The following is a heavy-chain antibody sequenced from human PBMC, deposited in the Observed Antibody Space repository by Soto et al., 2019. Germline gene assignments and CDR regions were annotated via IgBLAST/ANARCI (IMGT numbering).Heavy chain of an antibody. CDR3: ARVPFVRSGYDLGAFDY. Sequence: PSETLSLTCAVYGGSFSGYYWSWIRQPPGKGLEWIGEINHSGSTNYNPSLKSRVTISVDTSKNQFSLKLSSVTAADTAVYYCARVPFVRSGYDLGAFDYWGQGTLVTVSS. CDR1: GGSFSGYY. J-gene: IGHJ4*02. CDR2: INHSGST. D-gene: IGHD5-12*01. V-gene: IGHV4-34*01.